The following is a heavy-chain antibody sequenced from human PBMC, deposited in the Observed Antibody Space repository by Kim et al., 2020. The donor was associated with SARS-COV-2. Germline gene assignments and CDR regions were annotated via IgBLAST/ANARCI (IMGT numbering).Heavy chain of an antibody. D-gene: IGHD2-2*01. CDR1: GGSISSGGYY. Sequence: SETLSLTCTVSGGSISSGGYYWSWIRQHPGKGLEWIGYIYYSGSTYYNPSLKSRVTISVDTSKNQFSLKLSSVTAADTAVYYCARGVTLVPAATYGGHTFDYWGQGTLVTVSS. CDR2: IYYSGST. J-gene: IGHJ4*02. CDR3: ARGVTLVPAATYGGHTFDY. V-gene: IGHV4-31*03.